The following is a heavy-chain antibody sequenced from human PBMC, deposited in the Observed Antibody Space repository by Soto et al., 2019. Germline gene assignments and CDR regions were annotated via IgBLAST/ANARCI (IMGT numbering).Heavy chain of an antibody. CDR3: ARHPHSGGWSVPYWYFDL. CDR1: GGSISSYY. CDR2: IYYSGST. Sequence: QVQLQESGPGLVKPSETLSLTCTVSGGSISSYYWSWIRQPPGKGLGWIGYIYYSGSTNYNPSVKSRVTISVDTSKNQFSLKLSSVPAADTAVYYCARHPHSGGWSVPYWYFDLWGRGTLVTVSS. J-gene: IGHJ2*01. D-gene: IGHD6-19*01. V-gene: IGHV4-59*08.